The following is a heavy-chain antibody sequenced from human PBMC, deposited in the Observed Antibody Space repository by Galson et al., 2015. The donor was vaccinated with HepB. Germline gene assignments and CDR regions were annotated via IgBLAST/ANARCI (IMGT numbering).Heavy chain of an antibody. CDR3: ATKGSHGFVGGDY. CDR1: GYTLTELS. J-gene: IGHJ4*02. CDR2: FDPEDGET. Sequence: SVKVSCKVSGYTLTELSMHWVRQAPGKGLEWMGGFDPEDGETIYAQKFQGRVTKTEDTSTDTAYLELSSLRSEDTAVYYCATKGSHGFVGGDYWGQGTLVTVSS. D-gene: IGHD1-26*01. V-gene: IGHV1-24*01.